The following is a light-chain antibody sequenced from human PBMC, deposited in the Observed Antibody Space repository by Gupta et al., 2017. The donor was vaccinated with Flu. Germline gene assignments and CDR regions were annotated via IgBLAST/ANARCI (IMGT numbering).Light chain of an antibody. CDR3: HQNYSNLPST. CDR2: AAS. Sequence: DTQKSQSPTSLSASVGVRGTITCRAGQRISSYLDWYQQNQRNAPKLLIYAASSWQSGVTSRFSGSGCGRDLSLTTSSRLQEDYAAYYCHQNYSNLPSTFGQGTXVEIK. J-gene: IGKJ1*01. V-gene: IGKV1-39*01. CDR1: QRISSY.